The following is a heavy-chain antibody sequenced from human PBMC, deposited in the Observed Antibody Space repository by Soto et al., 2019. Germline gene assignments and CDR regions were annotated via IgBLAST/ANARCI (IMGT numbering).Heavy chain of an antibody. D-gene: IGHD2-21*02. CDR3: ARGCGGDCYSAPPSAY. Sequence: QVQLVESGGGVVQPGTSLRLSCAASGFTFGNYGMHWVRQAPGTGLEWVAVVWYNGDTKHYADSVKGRFTISRDNSKNTLYLQMNSLRADDTAVYYCARGCGGDCYSAPPSAYWGQGTLVTVSS. CDR1: GFTFGNYG. J-gene: IGHJ4*02. CDR2: VWYNGDTK. V-gene: IGHV3-33*01.